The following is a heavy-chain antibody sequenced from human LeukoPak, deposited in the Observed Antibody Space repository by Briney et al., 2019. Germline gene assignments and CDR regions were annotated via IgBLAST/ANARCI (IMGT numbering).Heavy chain of an antibody. V-gene: IGHV1-46*01. D-gene: IGHD3-10*01. CDR2: INSGDGGT. J-gene: IGHJ4*02. Sequence: ASVKVSCKASGYTFTSYYIHWVRQAPGQGLEWMGAINSGDGGTTLPQKFQGRVTLTRDTSTSTLYMELSSLRSEDTAIYYCAREWGPGSPWYFDFWGQGTLVTVSS. CDR3: AREWGPGSPWYFDF. CDR1: GYTFTSYY.